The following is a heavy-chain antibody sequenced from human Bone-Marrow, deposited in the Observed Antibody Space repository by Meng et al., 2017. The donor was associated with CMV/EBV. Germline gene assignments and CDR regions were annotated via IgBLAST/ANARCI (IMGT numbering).Heavy chain of an antibody. J-gene: IGHJ4*02. CDR2: ISCSGQVT. CDR3: ARDLQTFCVSTVCYDGFPH. D-gene: IGHD2-2*01. CDR1: GYTLMPDN. V-gene: IGHV3-21*01. Sequence: ESLKISCAASGYTLMPDNMNWVRQAPGKGLEWGSSISCSGQVTYYADSLRGRFTVSRDNRRRSLYLQMDALRVEDTAVYYCARDLQTFCVSTVCYDGFPHWGQGTRVTGSS.